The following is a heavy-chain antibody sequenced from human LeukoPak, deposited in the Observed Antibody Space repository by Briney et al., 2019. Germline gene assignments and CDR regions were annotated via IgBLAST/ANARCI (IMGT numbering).Heavy chain of an antibody. D-gene: IGHD6-25*01. CDR3: ARVVSSGTSFDY. CDR1: GYTFTSYG. CDR2: ISAYNGNT. V-gene: IGHV1-18*01. Sequence: ASVKVSCKASGYTFTSYGISWVRQAPGQGHEWMGWISAYNGNTNYAQKLQGRVTMTTDTSTSTAYMELRSLRSDDTAVYYCARVVSSGTSFDYWGQGTLVTVSS. J-gene: IGHJ4*02.